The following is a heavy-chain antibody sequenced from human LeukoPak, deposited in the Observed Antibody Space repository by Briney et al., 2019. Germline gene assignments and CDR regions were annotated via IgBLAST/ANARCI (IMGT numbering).Heavy chain of an antibody. D-gene: IGHD3-22*01. CDR2: ISAYNGNT. CDR1: GYTFSSYS. V-gene: IGHV1-18*01. Sequence: ASVKVSCKASGYTFSSYSITWVRQAPGQGPEWMGWISAYNGNTNYAQKFQGRVTMTTDTSTSTAYMELRSLRSDDTAVYYCARGGVDSSGYYLITIDYWGQGILVTVSS. J-gene: IGHJ4*02. CDR3: ARGGVDSSGYYLITIDY.